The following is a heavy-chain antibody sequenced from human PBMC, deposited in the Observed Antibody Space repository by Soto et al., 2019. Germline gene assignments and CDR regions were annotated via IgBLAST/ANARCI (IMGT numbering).Heavy chain of an antibody. CDR3: ARDPSPDSSGWYYFDS. CDR2: IYYSGST. J-gene: IGHJ4*02. D-gene: IGHD6-19*01. Sequence: SETLSLTCTVSGGSISSGGYYWSWIRQHPGKGLEWIGYIYYSGSTYYNPSLKSRVTISVDTSKNQFSLKLSSVTAADTALYFCARDPSPDSSGWYYFDSWGQGTQVTVSS. CDR1: GGSISSGGYY. V-gene: IGHV4-31*03.